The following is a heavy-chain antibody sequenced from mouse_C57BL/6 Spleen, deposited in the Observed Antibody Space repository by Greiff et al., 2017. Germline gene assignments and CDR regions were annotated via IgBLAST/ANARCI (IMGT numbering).Heavy chain of an antibody. D-gene: IGHD1-1*01. Sequence: EVQLVESEGGLVQPGSSMKLSCTASGFTFSDYYMAWVRQVPEKGLEWVANINYDGSSTYYLDSLKSRFIISRDHAKHILYLQMSSLKSEDTATYNCASARPYYYGSSYVSGFDYWGQGTTLTVSS. CDR3: ASARPYYYGSSYVSGFDY. J-gene: IGHJ2*01. CDR2: INYDGSST. CDR1: GFTFSDYY. V-gene: IGHV5-16*01.